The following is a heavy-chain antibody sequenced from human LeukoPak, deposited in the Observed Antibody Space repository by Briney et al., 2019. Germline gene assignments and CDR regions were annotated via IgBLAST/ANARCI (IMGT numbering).Heavy chain of an antibody. CDR2: TYYGGST. CDR1: GDSISSGGYY. D-gene: IGHD6-19*01. J-gene: IGHJ4*02. CDR3: ARSGPHGGWYYFDY. V-gene: IGHV4-31*03. Sequence: PSETLSLTCTVSGDSISSGGYYWSWIRHHPGKGLEWIGYTYYGGSTYYTPTLESRVSISIDTSAYQFSLKLSSVTAADTAVYCCARSGPHGGWYYFDYWGQGTLVTVSS.